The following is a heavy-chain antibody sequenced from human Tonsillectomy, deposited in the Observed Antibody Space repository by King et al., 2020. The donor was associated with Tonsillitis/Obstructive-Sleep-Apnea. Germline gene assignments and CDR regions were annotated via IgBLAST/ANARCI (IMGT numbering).Heavy chain of an antibody. J-gene: IGHJ4*02. CDR1: GFTFSSYA. CDR3: ARGTYYFWSCYYPTDYFVY. D-gene: IGHD3-3*01. CDR2: ISYDGSNK. Sequence: VQLVESGGGVVQPGRSLRLSCAASGFTFSSYAMHWVRQAPGKGLEWVAVISYDGSNKYYADSVKGRFTISRDNSKNTLYLQMNSLRAEDTAVYYCARGTYYFWSCYYPTDYFVYWGQGTLVTVSS. V-gene: IGHV3-30*04.